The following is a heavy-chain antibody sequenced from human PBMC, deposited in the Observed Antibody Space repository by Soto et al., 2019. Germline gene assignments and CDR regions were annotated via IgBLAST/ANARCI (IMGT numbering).Heavy chain of an antibody. CDR2: INPSGGST. CDR3: AREVLWFGRNLNYYYGMDV. CDR1: GYTFTSYY. J-gene: IGHJ6*02. D-gene: IGHD3-10*01. V-gene: IGHV1-46*01. Sequence: GASVKVSCKASGYTFTSYYMHWVRQAPGQGLEWMGIINPSGGSTSYAQKFQGRVTMTRDTSTSTVYMELSSLRSEDTAVYYCAREVLWFGRNLNYYYGMDVWGQGTTVTVSS.